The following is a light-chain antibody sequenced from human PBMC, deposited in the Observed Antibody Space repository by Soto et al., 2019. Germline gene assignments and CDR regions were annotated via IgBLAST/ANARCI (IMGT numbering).Light chain of an antibody. J-gene: IGKJ1*01. V-gene: IGKV3-15*01. Sequence: EIVMTQSPATLSVSPGERATLSCRASQSVSSNLDWYQQKPGQAPRLLIYGASTRATGIPARFSGSGSGTEFTLTISSLQSEDFAVYYCQQYNNWSFGQGTKVEIK. CDR1: QSVSSN. CDR2: GAS. CDR3: QQYNNWS.